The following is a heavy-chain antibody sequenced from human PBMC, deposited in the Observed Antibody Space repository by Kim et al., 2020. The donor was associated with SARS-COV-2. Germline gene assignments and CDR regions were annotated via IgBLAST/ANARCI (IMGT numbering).Heavy chain of an antibody. CDR1: GFTFSSYA. J-gene: IGHJ6*02. D-gene: IGHD2-2*01. Sequence: GGSLRLSCAASGFTFSSYAMSWVRQAPGKGLEWVSAISGSGGSTYYADSVKGRFTISRDNSKNTLYLQMNSLRAEDTAVYYCAKEVVPAAKLLHYYGMDVWGQGTTVTVSS. CDR3: AKEVVPAAKLLHYYGMDV. CDR2: ISGSGGST. V-gene: IGHV3-23*01.